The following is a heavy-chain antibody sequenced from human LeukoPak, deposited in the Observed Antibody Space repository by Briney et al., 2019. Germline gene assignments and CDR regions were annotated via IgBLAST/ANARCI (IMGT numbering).Heavy chain of an antibody. Sequence: PGGSLRLSCAASGFTFSSYGMNWVRQAPGKGLEWVSYISSSSSTIYYADSVKGRFTISRDNSKNTLYLQMNSLRAEDTAVYYCAKEAATYYFDYWGQGTLVTVSS. V-gene: IGHV3-48*01. D-gene: IGHD6-13*01. CDR2: ISSSSSTI. CDR3: AKEAATYYFDY. CDR1: GFTFSSYG. J-gene: IGHJ4*02.